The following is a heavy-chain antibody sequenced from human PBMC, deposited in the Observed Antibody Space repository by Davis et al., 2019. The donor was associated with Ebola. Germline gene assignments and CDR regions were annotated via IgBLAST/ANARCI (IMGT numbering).Heavy chain of an antibody. V-gene: IGHV1-46*01. CDR3: ARDPPIGYYYYAMDV. Sequence: ASVKVSCKASGYTFTSYYMHWVRQAPGQGLEWMGIINPSGGSTSYAQKFQGRVTMTRDTSTSTVYMELSSLRSEDTAVYYCARDPPIGYYYYAMDVWGQGTTVTVSS. J-gene: IGHJ6*02. CDR2: INPSGGST. D-gene: IGHD2/OR15-2a*01. CDR1: GYTFTSYY.